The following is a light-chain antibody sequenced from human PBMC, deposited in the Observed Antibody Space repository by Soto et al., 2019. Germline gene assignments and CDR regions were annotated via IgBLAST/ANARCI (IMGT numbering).Light chain of an antibody. CDR3: QQYGSSWGT. V-gene: IGKV3-20*01. CDR1: QSVSSSY. Sequence: EIVLTQSPGTLSLSPGERATLSCRASQSVSSSYLAWYQQKPGQAPRLLIDGASSRATGIPDRFSGSGSGTDFTLTISRLEPEDFAVYYCQQYGSSWGTFGQGTKVEIK. CDR2: GAS. J-gene: IGKJ1*01.